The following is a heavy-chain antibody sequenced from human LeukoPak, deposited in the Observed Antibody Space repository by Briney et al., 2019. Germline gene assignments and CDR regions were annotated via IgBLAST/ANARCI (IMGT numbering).Heavy chain of an antibody. J-gene: IGHJ4*02. V-gene: IGHV4-39*01. CDR1: GGSIRGCDSF. Sequence: SETLSLICTVSGGSIRGCDSFWGWIRQPPGKGLEWIGSIHKTGTTYYNSSLKSRLTLPVDTSKNQLSLKLSSVTAADTAVYYCARHTDWGQGILVTVSS. D-gene: IGHD4-17*01. CDR3: ARHTD. CDR2: IHKTGTT.